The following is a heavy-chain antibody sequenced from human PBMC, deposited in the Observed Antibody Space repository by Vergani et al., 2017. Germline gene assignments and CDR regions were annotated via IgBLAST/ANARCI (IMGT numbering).Heavy chain of an antibody. Sequence: EVQLVESGGVVVQPGGSLRLSCAASGFTFDDYAMHWVRQAPGKGLEWVSLISWDGGSTYYADSVKGRFTISRDNSKNSLYLQMNSLRAEDTALYYCAKDILTRIAAAGYWGVDYWGQGTLVTVSS. V-gene: IGHV3-43D*04. CDR3: AKDILTRIAAAGYWGVDY. CDR1: GFTFDDYA. CDR2: ISWDGGST. J-gene: IGHJ4*02. D-gene: IGHD6-13*01.